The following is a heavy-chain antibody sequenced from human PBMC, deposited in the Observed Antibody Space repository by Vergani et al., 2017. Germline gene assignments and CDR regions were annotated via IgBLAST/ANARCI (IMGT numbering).Heavy chain of an antibody. CDR3: ARGPIVGATTGAFDI. D-gene: IGHD1-26*01. Sequence: EVQLVESGGGLVKPGGSLRPSCEASGFTFSSYSMNWVRQAPGKGLEWVSSISSSSSYIYYADSVKGRFTISRDNAKNSLYLQMNSLRAEDTAVYYCARGPIVGATTGAFDIWGQGTMVTVSS. V-gene: IGHV3-21*01. CDR1: GFTFSSYS. J-gene: IGHJ3*02. CDR2: ISSSSSYI.